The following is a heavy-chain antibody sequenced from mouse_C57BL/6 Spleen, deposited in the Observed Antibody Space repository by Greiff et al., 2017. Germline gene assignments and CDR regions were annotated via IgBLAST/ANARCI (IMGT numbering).Heavy chain of an antibody. CDR2: IYPGSGST. CDR1: GYTFTSSW. CDR3: ASSTVVADYAMDY. J-gene: IGHJ4*01. D-gene: IGHD1-1*01. V-gene: IGHV1-55*01. Sequence: QVQLQQPGAELVKPGASVKMSCKASGYTFTSSWITWVKQRPGQGLEWIGDIYPGSGSTNYNEKFTSKATLTVDTSPSTVYLQLSILTSEDSAVYYCASSTVVADYAMDYWGQGTSVTVSS.